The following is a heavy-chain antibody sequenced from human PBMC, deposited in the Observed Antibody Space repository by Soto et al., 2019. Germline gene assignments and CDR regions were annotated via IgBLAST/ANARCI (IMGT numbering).Heavy chain of an antibody. CDR2: INACNGDT. CDR1: GYTFTSYG. Sequence: ASVKVSCKASGYTFTSYGISWVRQAPGQGLEWMGWINACNGDTKYSQKFHDRVTITRDTSASTTYMELSSLRSEDTAVYYCARVPRYTSDIVEVPAVMFEDWFVPWGQGTLVTVSS. V-gene: IGHV1-18*01. J-gene: IGHJ5*02. CDR3: ARVPRYTSDIVEVPAVMFEDWFVP. D-gene: IGHD2-2*01.